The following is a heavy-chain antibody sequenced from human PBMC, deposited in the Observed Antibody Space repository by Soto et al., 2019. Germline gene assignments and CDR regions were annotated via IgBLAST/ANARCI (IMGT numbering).Heavy chain of an antibody. CDR2: INHSGST. CDR3: ARGRPYYDFWSGYHTGTAYFDY. J-gene: IGHJ4*02. CDR1: GGSFSGYY. D-gene: IGHD3-3*01. Sequence: QVQLQQWGAGLLKPSETLSLTCAVYGGSFSGYYWSWIRQPPGKGLEWIGEINHSGSTNYNPSLKSRVTISVDTSKNQFSLKLSSVTAADTTVYYCARGRPYYDFWSGYHTGTAYFDYWGQGTLVTVSS. V-gene: IGHV4-34*01.